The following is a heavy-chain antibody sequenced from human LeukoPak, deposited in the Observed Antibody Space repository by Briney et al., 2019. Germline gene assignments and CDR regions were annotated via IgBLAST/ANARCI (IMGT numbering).Heavy chain of an antibody. Sequence: GESLKISCQGSGYIFTHNWIGWVRQMPGKGLEWMGIIYPGDSDTRYSPSFEGQVTISVDKSSSTAYLQWSRLKASDTAIYYCARQTRDGSGSRGYFFDFWGQGTLVTVSS. D-gene: IGHD3-10*01. CDR3: ARQTRDGSGSRGYFFDF. J-gene: IGHJ4*02. CDR2: IYPGDSDT. CDR1: GYIFTHNW. V-gene: IGHV5-51*01.